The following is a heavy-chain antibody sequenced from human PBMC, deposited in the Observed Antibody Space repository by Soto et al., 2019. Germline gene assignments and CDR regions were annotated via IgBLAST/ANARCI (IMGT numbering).Heavy chain of an antibody. J-gene: IGHJ4*02. CDR1: GYTFTSYG. CDR3: SRFGAYGSH. Sequence: GPELKKPGASVKVSCKASGYTFTSYGISWGRQAPGQGLEWMGRINANNGDTDYRQKFQGRITMTADASTDTVYMDLRNLTTDDTGVYYCSRFGAYGSHWGQGTQITVSS. D-gene: IGHD1-26*01. CDR2: INANNGDT. V-gene: IGHV1-18*04.